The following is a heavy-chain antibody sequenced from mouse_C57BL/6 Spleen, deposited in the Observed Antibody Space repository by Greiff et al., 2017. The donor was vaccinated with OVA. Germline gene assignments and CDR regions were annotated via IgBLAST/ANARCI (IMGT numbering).Heavy chain of an antibody. J-gene: IGHJ2*01. CDR3: TRGSYYYGSSLWYFDY. D-gene: IGHD1-1*01. CDR2: IYPGNSDT. Sequence: VQLQQSGPVLARPGASVKMSCKTSGYTFTSYWMHWVKQRPGQGLEWIGAIYPGNSDTSYNQKFKGKAKLTAVTSASTAYMELSSLTNEDSAVYYCTRGSYYYGSSLWYFDYWGQGTTLTVSS. CDR1: GYTFTSYW. V-gene: IGHV1-5*01.